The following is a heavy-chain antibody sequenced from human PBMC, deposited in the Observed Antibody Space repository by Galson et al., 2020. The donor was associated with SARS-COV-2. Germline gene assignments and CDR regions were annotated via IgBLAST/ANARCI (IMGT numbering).Heavy chain of an antibody. CDR1: GFTFSSYS. CDR3: AREDDYGANGYFDL. CDR2: ISSSSSYI. J-gene: IGHJ2*01. V-gene: IGHV3-21*01. Sequence: NSGGSLRLSCAASGFTFSSYSMNWVRQAPGKGLEWVSSISSSSSYIYYADSVKGRFTISRDNAKNSLYLQMNSLRAEDTAVYYCAREDDYGANGYFDLWGRGTLVTVSS. D-gene: IGHD4-17*01.